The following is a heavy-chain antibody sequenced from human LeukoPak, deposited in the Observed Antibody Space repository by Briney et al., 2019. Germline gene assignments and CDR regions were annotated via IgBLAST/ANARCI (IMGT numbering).Heavy chain of an antibody. Sequence: GGSLRLSCAASGFTFSNAWMSWVRQAPGKGLEWVGRIKSKTDGGTTDYAAPVKGRFTISRDDSKNTLYLQMNSLRVEDTAVYYCARVWVPTYYYYGMDVWGQGTTVTVSS. CDR3: ARVWVPTYYYYGMDV. D-gene: IGHD3-16*01. V-gene: IGHV3-15*01. CDR2: IKSKTDGGTT. J-gene: IGHJ6*02. CDR1: GFTFSNAW.